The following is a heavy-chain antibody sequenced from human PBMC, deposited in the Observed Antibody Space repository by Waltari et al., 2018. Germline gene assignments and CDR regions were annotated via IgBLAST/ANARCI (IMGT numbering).Heavy chain of an antibody. CDR2: IYYSGST. D-gene: IGHD3-22*01. Sequence: QVQLQESGPGLVKPSETLSLTCTVSGGSIRSYYWSWIRQPPGKGLEWIGYIYYSGSTNYNPSLKSRVTISVDTSKNQFSLKLSSVTAADTAVYYCAREGGTYYYDSRDAFDIWGQGTMVTVSS. J-gene: IGHJ3*02. V-gene: IGHV4-59*01. CDR3: AREGGTYYYDSRDAFDI. CDR1: GGSIRSYY.